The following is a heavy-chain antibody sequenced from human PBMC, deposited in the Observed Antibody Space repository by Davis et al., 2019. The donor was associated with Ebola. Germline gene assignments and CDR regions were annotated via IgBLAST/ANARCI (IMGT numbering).Heavy chain of an antibody. CDR1: GYTFTSYA. Sequence: ASVKVSCKASGYTFTSYAMHWVRQAPGQRLEWMGWINAGNGNTKYSQKLQGRVTMTTDTSTSTAYMELRSLRSDDTAVYYCARLDSSGWSVKFDYWGQGTLVTVSS. CDR2: INAGNGNT. CDR3: ARLDSSGWSVKFDY. V-gene: IGHV1-3*01. D-gene: IGHD6-19*01. J-gene: IGHJ4*02.